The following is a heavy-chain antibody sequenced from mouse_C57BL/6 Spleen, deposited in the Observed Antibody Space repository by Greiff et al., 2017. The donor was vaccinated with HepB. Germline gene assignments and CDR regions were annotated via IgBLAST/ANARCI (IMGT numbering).Heavy chain of an antibody. Sequence: VQLQQSGAELARPGASVKLSCKASGYTFTSYGISWVKQRTGQGLEWIGEIYPRSGNTYYNEKFKGKATLTADKSSSTAYMELRSLTSEDSAGYFCARSERVYYGYDVDYWGQGTTLTDSS. J-gene: IGHJ2*01. CDR2: IYPRSGNT. D-gene: IGHD2-2*01. CDR3: ARSERVYYGYDVDY. V-gene: IGHV1-81*01. CDR1: GYTFTSYG.